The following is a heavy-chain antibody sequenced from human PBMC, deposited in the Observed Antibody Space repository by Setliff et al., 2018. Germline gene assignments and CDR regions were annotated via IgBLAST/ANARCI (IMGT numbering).Heavy chain of an antibody. V-gene: IGHV3-23*01. Sequence: GGSLRLSCAASGFTFSSYAMSWVRQALGKGLEWVSAISGSGNKYYADSVKGRFTISRDNSKNTLYLQMNSLRAEDTAVYYCARDPYYYGSGSYYEAAPFDYWGQGTLVTVSS. J-gene: IGHJ4*02. CDR2: ISGSGNK. CDR1: GFTFSSYA. CDR3: ARDPYYYGSGSYYEAAPFDY. D-gene: IGHD3-10*01.